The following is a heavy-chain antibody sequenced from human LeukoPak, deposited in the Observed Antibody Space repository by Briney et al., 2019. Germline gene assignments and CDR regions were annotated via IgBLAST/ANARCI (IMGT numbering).Heavy chain of an antibody. D-gene: IGHD3-3*02. V-gene: IGHV3-33*01. J-gene: IGHJ3*02. CDR1: GFTFSSYG. CDR3: ASYVLGDAFDI. Sequence: GGSLRLSCAASGFTFSSYGMHWVRQAPAKGLEWVAVIWYDGSNKYYADSVKGRFTISRDNSKNTLYLQMNSLRAEDTAVYYCASYVLGDAFDIWGQGTMVTVSS. CDR2: IWYDGSNK.